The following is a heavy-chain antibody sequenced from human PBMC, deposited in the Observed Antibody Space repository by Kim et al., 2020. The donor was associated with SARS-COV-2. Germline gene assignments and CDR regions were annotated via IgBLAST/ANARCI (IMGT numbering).Heavy chain of an antibody. D-gene: IGHD6-13*01. V-gene: IGHV4-34*01. J-gene: IGHJ4*03. Sequence: SETLSLTCSVDGTSFRGYYWSWVRQAPGKGLEWIGEINHSGSTSYNPSLKSRVAISTDMSKKQFSLKMTSLTAADTAVYYCARGLGSSWCSDVKWGPGSL. CDR3: ARGLGSSWCSDVK. CDR2: INHSGST. CDR1: GTSFRGYY.